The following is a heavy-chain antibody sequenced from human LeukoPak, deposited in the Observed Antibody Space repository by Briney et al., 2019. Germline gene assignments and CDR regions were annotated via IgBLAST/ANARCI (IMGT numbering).Heavy chain of an antibody. D-gene: IGHD1-1*01. CDR2: ISYDGSNK. Sequence: GGSLRLSCAASGFTFSSYAMHWVRQAPGKGLEWVAVISYDGSNKYYADSVKGRFTISRDNSKNTLYLQMNSLRAEDTAVYYCAKFPTLENYFDYWGQGTLVTVSS. V-gene: IGHV3-30-3*02. CDR3: AKFPTLENYFDY. CDR1: GFTFSSYA. J-gene: IGHJ4*02.